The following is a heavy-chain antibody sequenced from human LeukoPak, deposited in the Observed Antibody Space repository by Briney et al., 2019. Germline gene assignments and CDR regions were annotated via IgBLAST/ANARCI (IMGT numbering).Heavy chain of an antibody. Sequence: SETLSLTCTVSGGSISSSNYYWGWVRQPPGKGLEWIGSFYNSGSTYYNPSLKSRVTISVDTSKKQFSLRLTSVTAADTAVYYCARISSSGGAFDIWGQGTMVTVPS. D-gene: IGHD6-6*01. J-gene: IGHJ3*02. CDR3: ARISSSGGAFDI. CDR1: GGSISSSNYY. CDR2: FYNSGST. V-gene: IGHV4-39*01.